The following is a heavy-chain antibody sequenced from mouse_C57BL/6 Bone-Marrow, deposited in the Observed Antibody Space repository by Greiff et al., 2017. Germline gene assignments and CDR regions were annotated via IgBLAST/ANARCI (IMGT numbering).Heavy chain of an antibody. Sequence: EVQLQESGGDLVKPGGSLKLSCAASGFTFSSYGMSWVRQTPDKRLEWVATISSGGSYTYYPDSVKGRFTISRDNAKNTLYLQMSSLKSEDTAMYYCARQVLLMDYWGQGTSVTVSS. J-gene: IGHJ4*01. CDR2: ISSGGSYT. V-gene: IGHV5-6*01. CDR3: ARQVLLMDY. D-gene: IGHD2-14*01. CDR1: GFTFSSYG.